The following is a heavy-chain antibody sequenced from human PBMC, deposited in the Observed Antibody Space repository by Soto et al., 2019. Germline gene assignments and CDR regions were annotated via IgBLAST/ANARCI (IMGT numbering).Heavy chain of an antibody. CDR2: IYHSGST. J-gene: IGHJ4*02. CDR1: GGSISSGGYS. V-gene: IGHV4-30-2*01. Sequence: LCGGSISSGGYSWSWIRPPPGKGLEWIGYIYHSGSTYYNPSLKSRVTISVDRSKNQFSLKLSSVTAADTAVYYCAAGGGLPRYYWGQGTLVTVSS. D-gene: IGHD5-12*01. CDR3: AAGGGLPRYY.